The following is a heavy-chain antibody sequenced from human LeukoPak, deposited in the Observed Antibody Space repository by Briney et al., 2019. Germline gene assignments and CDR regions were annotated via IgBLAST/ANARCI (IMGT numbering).Heavy chain of an antibody. Sequence: GGSLRLSCAASGFTFSSYGMHWVRQAPGKGLEWVAVIWYDGSNKYYADSVKGRFTISRDTSKNTLYLQMSSLRAEDTAVYYCASDKGGSGWSYYFDFWGQGTLVTVSS. CDR1: GFTFSSYG. D-gene: IGHD6-19*01. V-gene: IGHV3-33*01. CDR2: IWYDGSNK. J-gene: IGHJ4*02. CDR3: ASDKGGSGWSYYFDF.